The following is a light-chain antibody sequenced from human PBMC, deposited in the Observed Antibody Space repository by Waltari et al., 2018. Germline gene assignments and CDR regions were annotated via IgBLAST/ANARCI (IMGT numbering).Light chain of an antibody. J-gene: IGLJ2*01. V-gene: IGLV3-9*01. CDR3: QVWDSSTPYVV. CDR1: NIGSKN. Sequence: SYELTPPLSVSVALGQTARITCGGNNIGSKNVHWYQQKPGQAPVLVIYRDSNRPAGIPERFSGSNSGNTATLTISRAQAGDEADYYCQVWDSSTPYVVFGGGTKLTVL. CDR2: RDS.